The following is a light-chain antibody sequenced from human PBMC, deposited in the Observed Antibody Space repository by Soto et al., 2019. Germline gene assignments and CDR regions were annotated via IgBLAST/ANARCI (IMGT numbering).Light chain of an antibody. Sequence: QSALTQPPSVSGSPGQSVTISCTGINNDVGGYNRVSWYHQPPGTAPKLMIYEVSNRPSGVPNRFSGSRSGDTASLTISGLQAEDEADYYCCLYISSSNWVFGGGTKSPS. CDR3: CLYISSSNWV. V-gene: IGLV2-18*01. J-gene: IGLJ3*02. CDR2: EVS. CDR1: NNDVGGYNR.